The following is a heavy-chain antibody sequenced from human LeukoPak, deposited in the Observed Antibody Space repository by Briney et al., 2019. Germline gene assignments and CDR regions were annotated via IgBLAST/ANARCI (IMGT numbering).Heavy chain of an antibody. Sequence: GRSLRLSCAASGFTFSSYAMHWVRQAPGKGLEWVAVISYDGSNKYYADSVKGRFTISRDNPKNTLYLQMNSLRAEDTAVYYCARDHKDYLVDYWGQGTLVTVSS. V-gene: IGHV3-30*04. J-gene: IGHJ4*02. CDR2: ISYDGSNK. D-gene: IGHD2/OR15-2a*01. CDR3: ARDHKDYLVDY. CDR1: GFTFSSYA.